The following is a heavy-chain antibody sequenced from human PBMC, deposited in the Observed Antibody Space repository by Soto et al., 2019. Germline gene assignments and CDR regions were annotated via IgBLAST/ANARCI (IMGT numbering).Heavy chain of an antibody. CDR2: MNPNSGNT. D-gene: IGHD6-13*01. CDR1: GYTITSYD. J-gene: IGHJ4*02. CDR3: ARADLYSSRTSYYYFDY. Sequence: QVQLVQSGAEVKKPGASVKVSCKASGYTITSYDINWVRQATGQGLEWMGWMNPNSGNTGYAQKFQGRVTMTRNTSISRAYMELSSLRSEDTAVYYCARADLYSSRTSYYYFDYWGQGTLVTVSS. V-gene: IGHV1-8*01.